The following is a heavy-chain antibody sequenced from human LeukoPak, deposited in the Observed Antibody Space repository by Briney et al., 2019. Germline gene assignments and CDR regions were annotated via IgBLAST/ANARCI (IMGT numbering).Heavy chain of an antibody. D-gene: IGHD5-24*01. V-gene: IGHV4-34*01. J-gene: IGHJ5*02. Sequence: SETLSLTCAVYGGSFSGYYWSWIRQPPGKGLEWIGEINHSGSTNYNPSLKSRVTISVDTSKNQFSLKVSSVTAADTAVYYCARGQFEFDPWGQGTLVTVSS. CDR1: GGSFSGYY. CDR2: INHSGST. CDR3: ARGQFEFDP.